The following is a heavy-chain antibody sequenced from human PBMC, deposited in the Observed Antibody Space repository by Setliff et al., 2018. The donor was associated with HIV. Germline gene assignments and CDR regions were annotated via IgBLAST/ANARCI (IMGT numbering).Heavy chain of an antibody. V-gene: IGHV1-46*01. CDR1: GYTFTSYY. Sequence: GASVKVSCKASGYTFTSYYMHWVRQAPGQGLEWMGIINPSGGSTSYAQKFQGRVTMTRDTSTSTVYMELSSLRSEDTAVYYCARAAGGYDFWSGYRWGHLDYWGQGTLVTVSS. CDR3: ARAAGGYDFWSGYRWGHLDY. J-gene: IGHJ4*02. CDR2: INPSGGST. D-gene: IGHD3-3*01.